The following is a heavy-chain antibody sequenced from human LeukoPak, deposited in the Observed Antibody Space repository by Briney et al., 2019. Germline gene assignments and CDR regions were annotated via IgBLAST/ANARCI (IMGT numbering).Heavy chain of an antibody. CDR3: ARVGGYGGFY. D-gene: IGHD5-12*01. Sequence: PSETLSLTCTVSGGPISGYFWSWIRQPPGKGLEWIGYIHDNGRTTYNPSLRSRVTISIDTSKSQFSLKLNSLTTTDTAVYYCARVGGYGGFYWGQGILVTVSS. V-gene: IGHV4-59*01. CDR2: IHDNGRT. J-gene: IGHJ4*02. CDR1: GGPISGYF.